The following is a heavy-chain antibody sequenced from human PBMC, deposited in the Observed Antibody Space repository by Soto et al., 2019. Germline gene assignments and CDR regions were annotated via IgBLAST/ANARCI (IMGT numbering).Heavy chain of an antibody. CDR3: ARALDSSGWYGDDAFDI. J-gene: IGHJ3*02. CDR2: MSSSGVT. Sequence: QVQLQESGPGLVKPSETLSLTCTVSGGSISNKYWSWIRQPAGKGLEWIGRMSSSGVTNYSPSFKSLVTMSVDMSNNQFSLKLSSVTATDAAVYYCARALDSSGWYGDDAFDIWGQGTMVTVSS. D-gene: IGHD6-19*01. CDR1: GGSISNKY. V-gene: IGHV4-4*07.